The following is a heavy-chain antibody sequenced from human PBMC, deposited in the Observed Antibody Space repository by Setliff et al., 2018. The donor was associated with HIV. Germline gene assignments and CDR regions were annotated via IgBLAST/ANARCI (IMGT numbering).Heavy chain of an antibody. D-gene: IGHD2-2*01. CDR2: IGAYNGNT. CDR1: GYTFTRYG. CDR3: ARGAIVPAAMVSRYNYYGMDV. V-gene: IGHV1-18*01. J-gene: IGHJ6*02. Sequence: ASVKVSCKASGYTFTRYGISWVRQAPGQGLEWMGWIGAYNGNTNYAKKLQGRVTMTTDTSTSTAYMELRSLRSDDTAVYYCARGAIVPAAMVSRYNYYGMDVWGQGTTVTVSS.